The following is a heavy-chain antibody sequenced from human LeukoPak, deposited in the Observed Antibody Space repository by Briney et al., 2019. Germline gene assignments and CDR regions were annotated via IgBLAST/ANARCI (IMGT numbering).Heavy chain of an antibody. J-gene: IGHJ4*02. CDR2: ISYDGSNK. Sequence: PGGSLRLSCSASGFTFSSYAMHWVRQAPGKGLEWVAVISYDGSNKYYADSVKGRFTISRDNSKNTLYLQMNNLRAKDTAVYYCGIDYYDSSGGQGTLVTVSS. CDR3: GIDYYDSS. V-gene: IGHV3-30-3*01. CDR1: GFTFSSYA. D-gene: IGHD3-22*01.